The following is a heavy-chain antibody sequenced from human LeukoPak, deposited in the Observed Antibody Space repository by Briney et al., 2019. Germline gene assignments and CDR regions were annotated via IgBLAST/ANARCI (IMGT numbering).Heavy chain of an antibody. CDR2: IYTSGST. D-gene: IGHD2-2*01. Sequence: GGSLRLSCAASGFAVSTTYMSWVRQAPGKGLEWVSVIYTSGSTYYADSMKGRFTISRDNSKNTVYLQMNSLRAEDTAVYYCARDITSTSYYDYWGQGTLVTVSS. V-gene: IGHV3-53*01. CDR1: GFAVSTTY. J-gene: IGHJ4*02. CDR3: ARDITSTSYYDY.